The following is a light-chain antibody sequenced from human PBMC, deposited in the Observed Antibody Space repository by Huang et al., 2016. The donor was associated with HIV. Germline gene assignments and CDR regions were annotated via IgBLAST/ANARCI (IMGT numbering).Light chain of an antibody. CDR1: QGISNS. J-gene: IGKJ1*01. CDR2: DAS. Sequence: DIQMTQSPSSLSSSVGDRVTITCRASQGISNSLAWYQQKSGEAPRLLLVDASRLASGVPSRVSGSGSGTDYTLTSSSLQPEDFASYYCQQYYTIQAFGQGTKVEIK. V-gene: IGKV1-NL1*01. CDR3: QQYYTIQA.